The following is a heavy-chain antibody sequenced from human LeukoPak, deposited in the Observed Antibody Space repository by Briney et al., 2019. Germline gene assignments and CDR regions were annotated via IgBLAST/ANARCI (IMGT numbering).Heavy chain of an antibody. D-gene: IGHD3-10*01. CDR3: ARAYYYGSGSYYTGRLDY. V-gene: IGHV1-69*01. CDR1: GGTFSSYA. CDR2: IIPIFGTA. Sequence: SVKVSCKASGGTFSSYAISWVRQAPGQGLEWMGGIIPIFGTANYAQKFQGRVTITADEYTSTAYMELSSLRSEDTAVYYCARAYYYGSGSYYTGRLDYWGQGTLVTVSS. J-gene: IGHJ4*02.